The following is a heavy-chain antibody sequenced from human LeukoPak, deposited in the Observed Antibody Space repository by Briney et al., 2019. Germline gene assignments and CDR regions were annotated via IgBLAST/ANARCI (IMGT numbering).Heavy chain of an antibody. D-gene: IGHD3-16*02. CDR2: ISYDGSNK. V-gene: IGHV3-30*04. CDR1: GFTFSSYA. Sequence: GGSLGLSCAASGFTFSSYAMHWVRQAPGKGLEWVAVISYDGSNKYYADSVKGRFTISRDNSKNTLYLQMNSLRAEDTAVYYCARSGRLRLGELSPHYYYYYYMDVWGKGTTVTVSS. J-gene: IGHJ6*03. CDR3: ARSGRLRLGELSPHYYYYYYMDV.